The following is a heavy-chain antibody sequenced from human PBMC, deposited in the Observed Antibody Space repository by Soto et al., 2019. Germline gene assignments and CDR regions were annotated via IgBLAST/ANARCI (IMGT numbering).Heavy chain of an antibody. CDR2: VYYNENT. V-gene: IGHV4-39*01. CDR3: ARRERYYGSPGWFDP. CDR1: GGSIGSFTYY. J-gene: IGHJ5*02. D-gene: IGHD3-10*01. Sequence: SETLSLTCSVSGGSIGSFTYYWGWIRQPPGKGLEWIGTVYYNENTYYNPSLKSRVTITVDTAKNQFSLNLRSVTAADTAMYFCARRERYYGSPGWFDPWGPGTLVTVSS.